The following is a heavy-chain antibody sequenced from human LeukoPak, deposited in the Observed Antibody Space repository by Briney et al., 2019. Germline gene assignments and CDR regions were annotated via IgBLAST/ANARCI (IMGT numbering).Heavy chain of an antibody. CDR3: SRAPYDSSGYHYYFDY. V-gene: IGHV3-73*01. D-gene: IGHD3-22*01. Sequence: GGSLRLSCAASGFTFSGSAMHWVRQASGKGLEWVGRIRSKANSYATAYAASVKGRFTISRDDSKNTAYLQMNSVKTEDTAVYYCSRAPYDSSGYHYYFDYWGKGTLVTVSS. CDR1: GFTFSGSA. CDR2: IRSKANSYAT. J-gene: IGHJ4*02.